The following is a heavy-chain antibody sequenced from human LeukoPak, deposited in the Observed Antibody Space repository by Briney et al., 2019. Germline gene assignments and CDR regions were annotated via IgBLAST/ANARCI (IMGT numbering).Heavy chain of an antibody. V-gene: IGHV3-23*01. Sequence: SGGSLRLSCAASGNYWMHWVRQAPGKGLEWVSAISGSGGSTYYADSVKGRFTISRDNSKNTLYLQMNSLRAEDTAVYYCAKDAAAGSYYYYGMDVWGQGTTVTVSS. CDR1: GNYW. CDR2: ISGSGGST. CDR3: AKDAAAGSYYYYGMDV. D-gene: IGHD6-13*01. J-gene: IGHJ6*02.